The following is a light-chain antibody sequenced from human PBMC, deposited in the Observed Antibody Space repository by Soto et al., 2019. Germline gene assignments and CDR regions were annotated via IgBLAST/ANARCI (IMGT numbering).Light chain of an antibody. CDR2: GAS. V-gene: IGKV3-20*01. CDR3: QQYGSSPLT. CDR1: QRVTSSY. Sequence: EIVLTQSPGTLSLSPGERATLSCRASQRVTSSYLAWHQQKPGQAPRLLIYGASKRATGIPDRFSGSGSGTDCTLTISTLELEDFAVYYCQQYGSSPLTFGQGTKVEIK. J-gene: IGKJ1*01.